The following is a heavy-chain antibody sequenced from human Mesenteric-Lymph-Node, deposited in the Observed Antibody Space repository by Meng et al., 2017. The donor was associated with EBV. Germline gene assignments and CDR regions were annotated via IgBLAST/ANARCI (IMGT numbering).Heavy chain of an antibody. CDR3: ARHEDSSSWNDY. J-gene: IGHJ4*02. CDR2: IYYSGST. CDR1: GGSIRSSSSY. Sequence: LQLPGSGPGMVKPSETLSLNCPVSGGSIRSSSSYWGWIRQPPGKGLECIGSIYYSGSTYYNPSLKSRVTISVDTSKNQFSLKLSSVTAADTAVYYCARHEDSSSWNDYWGQGTLVTVSS. V-gene: IGHV4-39*01. D-gene: IGHD6-13*01.